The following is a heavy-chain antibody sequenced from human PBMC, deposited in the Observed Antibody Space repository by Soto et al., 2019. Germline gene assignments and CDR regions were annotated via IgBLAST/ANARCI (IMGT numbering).Heavy chain of an antibody. CDR3: ARAHLKIFGVDGGMDV. Sequence: SETLSLTCTVSGGSISSGYYYWRWIRQPPGKGLEWIGYIYYSGSTYYNPSLKSRVTISVDTSKNQFSLKLSSVTAADTAVYYGARAHLKIFGVDGGMDVWGQGTTVAVFS. V-gene: IGHV4-30-4*01. J-gene: IGHJ6*01. D-gene: IGHD3-3*01. CDR1: GGSISSGYYY. CDR2: IYYSGST.